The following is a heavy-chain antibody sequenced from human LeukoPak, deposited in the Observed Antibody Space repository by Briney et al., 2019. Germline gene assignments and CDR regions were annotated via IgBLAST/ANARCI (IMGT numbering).Heavy chain of an antibody. D-gene: IGHD3-10*01. CDR3: ARGNGSGSYQADY. CDR1: GGSISSRSYY. V-gene: IGHV4-39*07. Sequence: SETLSLTCTVSGGSISSRSYYWGWIRQPPGKGLEWIGNIYYSGSTYYKPSLKSRVTISVDTSKNQFSLKLSSVTAADTAVYYCARGNGSGSYQADYWGQGTLVTVSS. CDR2: IYYSGST. J-gene: IGHJ4*02.